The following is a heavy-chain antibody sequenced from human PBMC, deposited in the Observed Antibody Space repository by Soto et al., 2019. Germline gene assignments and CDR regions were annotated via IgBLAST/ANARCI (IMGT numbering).Heavy chain of an antibody. CDR2: VKYDGST. V-gene: IGHV4-34*01. D-gene: IGHD6-13*01. CDR1: GESFGNYY. Sequence: SETLSLTCGVSGESFGNYYWTWIRQSPGKGLEWIGEVKYDGSTDYSPSLKSRVAISVDTSKSQFSLRLTSVTAADTAVYYCARGGSNSYYYYGIDVWAQGTTVTVSS. CDR3: ARGGSNSYYYYGIDV. J-gene: IGHJ6*02.